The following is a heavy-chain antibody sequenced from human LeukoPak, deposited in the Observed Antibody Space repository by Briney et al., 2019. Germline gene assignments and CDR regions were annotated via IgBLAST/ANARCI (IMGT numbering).Heavy chain of an antibody. V-gene: IGHV3-30*02. Sequence: PGASLRLSCAASGFTFSSYGMHWVRQAPGKGLEWVAFIRYDGSNKYYADSVKGRFTISRDNSKNTLYLQMNSLRAEDTAVYYCAKTAAVDYYYYYMDVWGKGTTVTVSS. CDR2: IRYDGSNK. D-gene: IGHD6-13*01. J-gene: IGHJ6*03. CDR1: GFTFSSYG. CDR3: AKTAAVDYYYYYMDV.